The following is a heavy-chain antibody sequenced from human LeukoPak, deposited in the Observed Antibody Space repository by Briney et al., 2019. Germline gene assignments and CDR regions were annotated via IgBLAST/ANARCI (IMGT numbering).Heavy chain of an antibody. D-gene: IGHD4-11*01. V-gene: IGHV3-21*01. J-gene: IGHJ6*03. Sequence: PGGSLRLSCAASVYPFRIYSINCVPRHPAKGLVEVTAISSSSSYIYYADSVEGRFTISRDNAKNSLYLQMNSLRAEDTAVYYCARGATTGRYYYMDVWGKGTTVTVSS. CDR3: ARGATTGRYYYMDV. CDR2: ISSSSSYI. CDR1: VYPFRIYS.